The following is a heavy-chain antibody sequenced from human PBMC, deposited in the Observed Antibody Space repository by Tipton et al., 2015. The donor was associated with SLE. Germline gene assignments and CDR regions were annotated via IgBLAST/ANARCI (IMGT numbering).Heavy chain of an antibody. D-gene: IGHD1-26*01. CDR1: GFTFSSYS. CDR2: IGGSSNNI. J-gene: IGHJ3*02. CDR3: ARVGRGVGAFGLYDAFDI. V-gene: IGHV3-48*01. Sequence: QLVQSGGGLVQPGRSLRLSCAASGFTFSSYSTNWVRQAPGKGLEWVSYIGGSSNNIYYADSLKGRFTISRDNAKNSLYLQMNSLRAEDTAVYYCARVGRGVGAFGLYDAFDIWGQGTMVTVSS.